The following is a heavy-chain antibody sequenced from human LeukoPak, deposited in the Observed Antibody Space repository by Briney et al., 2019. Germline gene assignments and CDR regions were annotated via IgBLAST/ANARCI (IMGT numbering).Heavy chain of an antibody. CDR1: GFTFSNSA. J-gene: IGHJ4*02. CDR2: IRSKAYGGTT. D-gene: IGHD3-3*01. CDR3: TRDTVGYDFWSGYSEY. V-gene: IGHV3-49*04. Sequence: PGGSLRLSCAASGFTFSNSAMSWVRQAPGKGLEWVGFIRSKAYGGTTDYAASVKGRFTISRDDSKSIAYLQMNSLKTEDTAVYYCTRDTVGYDFWSGYSEYWGQGTLVTVSS.